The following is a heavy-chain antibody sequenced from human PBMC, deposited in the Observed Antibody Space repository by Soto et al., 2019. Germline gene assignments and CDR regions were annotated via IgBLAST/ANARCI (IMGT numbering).Heavy chain of an antibody. CDR1: GYSFTSYW. Sequence: EVQLVQSGAEVKKPGESLRISCKGSGYSFTSYWISWVRQMPGKGLEWMGRIDPSDSYTNYSPSFQGHVTISADKSISTAYLQWSSLKASDTAMYYCAILGGDSSGYPTADGDYWGQGTLVTVSS. V-gene: IGHV5-10-1*03. CDR3: AILGGDSSGYPTADGDY. D-gene: IGHD3-22*01. CDR2: IDPSDSYT. J-gene: IGHJ4*02.